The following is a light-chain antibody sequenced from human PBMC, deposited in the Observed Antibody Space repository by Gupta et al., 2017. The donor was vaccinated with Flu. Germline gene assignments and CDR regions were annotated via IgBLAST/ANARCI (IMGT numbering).Light chain of an antibody. CDR3: QTGGNGKL. J-gene: IGLJ2*01. CDR1: SGHSSYA. CDR2: INSDGSH. V-gene: IGLV4-69*01. Sequence: QLVLPPSPSASASLVASVPLTCTLSSGHSSYAIAWHQQQPERGPRYLMKINSDGSHIKGDGIPDRFSGSSSGAARYLTIASRQAEDEDDYYWQTGGNGKLFGGGTKLTVL.